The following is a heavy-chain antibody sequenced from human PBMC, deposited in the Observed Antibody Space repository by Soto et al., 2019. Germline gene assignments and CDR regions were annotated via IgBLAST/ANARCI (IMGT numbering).Heavy chain of an antibody. J-gene: IGHJ4*02. V-gene: IGHV4-59*08. CDR1: GGSISSYY. Sequence: SETLSLTCTVSGGSISSYYWSWIRQPPGKGLEWIGYIYYSGSTNYNPSLKSRVTMSVGTSKNQFSLKLSSVTAADTAVYYCARRYGVYFDYWGQGTLVTVS. CDR3: ARRYGVYFDY. CDR2: IYYSGST. D-gene: IGHD4-17*01.